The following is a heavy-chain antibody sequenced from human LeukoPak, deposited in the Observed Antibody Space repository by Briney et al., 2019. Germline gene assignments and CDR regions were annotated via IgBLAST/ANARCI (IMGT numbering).Heavy chain of an antibody. V-gene: IGHV1-8*01. J-gene: IGHJ4*02. CDR2: MNPNSGNT. Sequence: GSVKVSCRASGYTFTSYDINWVRQATGQGLEWMGWMNPNSGNTGYAQKFQGRVTMTRNTSISTAYMELSSLRSEDTAVYYCARGQLSSGWYYPFDYWGQGTLVTVSS. CDR1: GYTFTSYD. CDR3: ARGQLSSGWYYPFDY. D-gene: IGHD6-19*01.